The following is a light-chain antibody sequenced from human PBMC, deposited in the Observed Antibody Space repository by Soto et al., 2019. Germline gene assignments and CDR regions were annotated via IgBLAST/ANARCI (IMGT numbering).Light chain of an antibody. V-gene: IGKV1-5*01. CDR3: QQYGSSPIT. CDR2: DAS. CDR1: QSISSW. J-gene: IGKJ5*01. Sequence: IQMTQSPSTLSASVGDRVTITCRASQSISSWLAWYQQKPGKVPKLLIYDASSLESGVPSRFSGSGSGTEFTLTISRLEPEDFAVYYCQQYGSSPITFGQGTRLEIK.